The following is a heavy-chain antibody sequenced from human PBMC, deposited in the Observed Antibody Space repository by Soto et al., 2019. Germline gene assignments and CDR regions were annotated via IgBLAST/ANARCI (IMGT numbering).Heavy chain of an antibody. D-gene: IGHD3-22*01. J-gene: IGHJ5*02. V-gene: IGHV1-69*01. CDR2: IIPIFGTA. CDR3: ARSYMRSSGYYFRYNWFDP. Sequence: QVQLVQSGAEVKKPGSSVKVSCKASGGTFSSYAISWVRQAPGQGLEWMGGIIPIFGTANYAQKFQGRVTITADESTSTDYMELSSLRSEDTAVYYCARSYMRSSGYYFRYNWFDPWGQGTLVTVSS. CDR1: GGTFSSYA.